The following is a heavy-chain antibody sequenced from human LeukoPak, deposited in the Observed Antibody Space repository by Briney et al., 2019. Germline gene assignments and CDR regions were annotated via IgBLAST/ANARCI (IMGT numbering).Heavy chain of an antibody. D-gene: IGHD3-10*02. Sequence: GGSLRLSCAASGFTFTSYAMNWVRQAPGKGLEWVAFIRGGGAGAGYADAAKGRFTISRDNSKNTLYLHMNTLRVEDTATYYCAKCSASYDNDALDMWGQGTVVIVSS. CDR3: AKCSASYDNDALDM. V-gene: IGHV3-23*01. CDR1: GFTFTSYA. J-gene: IGHJ3*02. CDR2: IRGGGAGA.